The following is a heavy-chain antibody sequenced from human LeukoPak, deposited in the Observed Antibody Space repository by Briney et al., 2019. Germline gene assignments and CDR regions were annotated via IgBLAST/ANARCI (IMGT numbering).Heavy chain of an antibody. V-gene: IGHV3-30*18. Sequence: GRSLRLSCAASGFTFSSYGMHWVRQAPGKGLGWVAVISYDGSNKYYADSVKGRFTISRDNSKNTLYLQMNSLRAEDTAVYYCAKDRSYSSGWYGNWFDPWGQGTLVTVSS. D-gene: IGHD6-19*01. J-gene: IGHJ5*02. CDR3: AKDRSYSSGWYGNWFDP. CDR1: GFTFSSYG. CDR2: ISYDGSNK.